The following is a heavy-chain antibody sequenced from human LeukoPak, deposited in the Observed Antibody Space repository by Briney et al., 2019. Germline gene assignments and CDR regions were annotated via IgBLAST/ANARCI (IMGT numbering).Heavy chain of an antibody. J-gene: IGHJ3*02. CDR1: GFVLHDYN. CDR3: VKPYGSGSYGAFDI. Sequence: PGGSLRLSCAASGFVLHDYNMRWVRQVPGKGLEWVSLITWDGGTAKYADSVKGRFTISRDNSKNSLYLQMNSLRTEDTALYYCVKPYGSGSYGAFDIWGQGTKVTVSS. D-gene: IGHD3-10*01. V-gene: IGHV3-43*01. CDR2: ITWDGGTA.